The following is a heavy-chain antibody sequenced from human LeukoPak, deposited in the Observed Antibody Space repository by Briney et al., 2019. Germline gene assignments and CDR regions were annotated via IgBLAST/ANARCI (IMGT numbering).Heavy chain of an antibody. CDR3: AKTVTTLFRDAFDI. D-gene: IGHD4-17*01. J-gene: IGHJ3*02. Sequence: SETLSLTCTVSGGSISRYYWSWIRQPAGKGLEWIGRIYTSGSTNYNPSLKSRVTMSVDTSKNQFSLKLSSVTAADTAMYYCAKTVTTLFRDAFDIWGQGTMVTVSS. CDR1: GGSISRYY. CDR2: IYTSGST. V-gene: IGHV4-4*07.